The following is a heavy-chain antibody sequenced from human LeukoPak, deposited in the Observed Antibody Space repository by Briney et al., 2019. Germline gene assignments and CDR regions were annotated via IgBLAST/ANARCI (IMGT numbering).Heavy chain of an antibody. D-gene: IGHD4-17*01. V-gene: IGHV3-15*01. Sequence: GGSLRLSCAPSGLTFTNACVTGVREAPGKGLEWFGRIKRKTDRGTTGYAAPVTGSLTISRDDTKNALYLQIKPLKPEDTTVYYSCGVSLRDYWGQGTLVTVSS. CDR2: IKRKTDRGTT. J-gene: IGHJ4*02. CDR1: GLTFTNAC. CDR3: CGVSLRDY.